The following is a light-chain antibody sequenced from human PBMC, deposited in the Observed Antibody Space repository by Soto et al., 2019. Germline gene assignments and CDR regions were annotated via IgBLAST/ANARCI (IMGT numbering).Light chain of an antibody. J-gene: IGKJ2*01. CDR3: QQSYSTPYT. CDR2: AAS. CDR1: QSTSSY. V-gene: IGKV1-39*01. Sequence: DIPMTQSPSSLSASVGDRVTITCRASQSTSSYLNWYQQKPGKAPKLLIYAASSLQSGVPSRFSGSGSGTDFTLTISSLQPADFATYYCQQSYSTPYTFGQGTKLEIK.